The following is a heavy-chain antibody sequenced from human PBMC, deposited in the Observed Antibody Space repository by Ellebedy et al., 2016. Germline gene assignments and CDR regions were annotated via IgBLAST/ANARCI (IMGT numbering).Heavy chain of an antibody. CDR2: IWYDGSNK. D-gene: IGHD2-2*02. V-gene: IGHV3-33*01. Sequence: GESLKISXAASGFTFSSYGMHWVRQAPGKGLEWVAVIWYDGSNKYYADSVKGRFTISRDNSKNTLYLQMNSLRAEDTAVYYCARVQYCSSTSCYKGNYYYGMDVWGQGTTVTVSS. CDR3: ARVQYCSSTSCYKGNYYYGMDV. CDR1: GFTFSSYG. J-gene: IGHJ6*02.